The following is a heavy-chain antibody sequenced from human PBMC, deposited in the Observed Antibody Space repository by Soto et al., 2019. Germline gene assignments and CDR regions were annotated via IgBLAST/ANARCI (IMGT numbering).Heavy chain of an antibody. CDR1: GGSFSGYS. CDR2: INLSGST. Sequence: PSETLSLTCAVYGGSFSGYSWTWIRQPPRKGMEWIGDINLSGSTNYNPSPKSRVTISVDTSKNQFSLKLSSVTAADTAVYYCARDCGKAVNIVVVPAARRGHYYYYGMDVWCQGTTVT. V-gene: IGHV4-34*01. CDR3: ARDCGKAVNIVVVPAARRGHYYYYGMDV. D-gene: IGHD2-2*01. J-gene: IGHJ6*02.